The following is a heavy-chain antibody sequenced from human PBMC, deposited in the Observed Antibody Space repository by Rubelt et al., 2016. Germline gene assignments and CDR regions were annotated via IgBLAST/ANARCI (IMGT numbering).Heavy chain of an antibody. D-gene: IGHD3-22*01. CDR3: ACLKPTYYYDREY. V-gene: IGHV3-30*03. Sequence: AGRSLRLSCAASGFTFSSYGMHWVRQAPGKGLEWVAVISYDGSNKYYADSVKGRFTISRDNSKNTLYLQMNSLRAEDTAVYYCACLKPTYYYDREYWGQGTLVTVSS. CDR2: ISYDGSNK. CDR1: GFTFSSYG. J-gene: IGHJ4*02.